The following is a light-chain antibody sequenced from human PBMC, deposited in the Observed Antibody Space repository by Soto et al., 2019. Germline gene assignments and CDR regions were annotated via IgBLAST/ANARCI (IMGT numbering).Light chain of an antibody. CDR1: QSIDTW. V-gene: IGKV1-5*01. J-gene: IGKJ2*01. CDR3: QQYDSNSHT. CDR2: DAS. Sequence: DIQMTQSPSTLSASVGDRVTITCRASQSIDTWLAWYQQKPGKAPKLLIFDASSLEGGVPRRFNVSRSGTEFALAISSLQPDDLATYYCQQYDSNSHTFDQGTIVEIK.